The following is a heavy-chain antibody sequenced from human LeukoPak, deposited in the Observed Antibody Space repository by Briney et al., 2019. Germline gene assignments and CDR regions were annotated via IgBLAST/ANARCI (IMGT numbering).Heavy chain of an antibody. D-gene: IGHD6-19*01. V-gene: IGHV4-59*01. CDR3: ARLGYNIGWYGMDY. CDR1: GGPISSYY. CDR2: VYYSGST. Sequence: PSETLSLTCTVSGGPISSYYWSWIRQPPGKGLEWIGYVYYSGSTNYNPSLKSRLTISVDRSKNQFSLKLSSVTAADTAIYYCARLGYNIGWYGMDYWGQGILVTVSS. J-gene: IGHJ4*02.